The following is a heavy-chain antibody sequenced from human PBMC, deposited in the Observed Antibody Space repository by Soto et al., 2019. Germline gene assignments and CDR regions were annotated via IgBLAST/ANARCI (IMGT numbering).Heavy chain of an antibody. V-gene: IGHV4-38-2*02. CDR1: GYSIRNGYY. CDR3: ARVGPYCGGDCYSPPP. J-gene: IGHJ5*02. D-gene: IGHD2-21*02. CDR2: IYHSGST. Sequence: SSETLSLTCTVSGYSIRNGYYWGWIRQPPGKGLEWIGTIYHSGSTYYNPSLKSRVTISEDASENHFSLKLSSVTAADTAVYYCARVGPYCGGDCYSPPPWGQGTLVTVSS.